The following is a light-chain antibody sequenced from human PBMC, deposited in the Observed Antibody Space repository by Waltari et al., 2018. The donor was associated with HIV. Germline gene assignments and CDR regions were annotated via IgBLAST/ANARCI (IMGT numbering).Light chain of an antibody. J-gene: IGLJ2*01. Sequence: QSALTQPASVSGSPGQSITISCTGTSSDVGSYNLVSWYQQHPGKAAKLMIYEVSKRPSGVSNRCSVSKSGNTASLTISGLQAEDEADYYCCSYAGSSTLVFGGGTKLTVL. CDR1: SSDVGSYNL. CDR2: EVS. V-gene: IGLV2-23*02. CDR3: CSYAGSSTLV.